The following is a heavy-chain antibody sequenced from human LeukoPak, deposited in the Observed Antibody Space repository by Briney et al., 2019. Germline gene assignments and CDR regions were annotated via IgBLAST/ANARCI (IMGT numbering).Heavy chain of an antibody. CDR1: GGSISSYY. CDR2: IYHSGST. J-gene: IGHJ4*02. Sequence: SETLSLTCTVSGGSISSYYWSWIRQPPGKGLEWTGYIYHSGSTYYNPSLKSRVTISVDRPKNQFSLKLTSVTAADTAVYYCARGSGYCSGGTCYGPFDYWGQGTLVTVSS. D-gene: IGHD2-15*01. V-gene: IGHV4-59*12. CDR3: ARGSGYCSGGTCYGPFDY.